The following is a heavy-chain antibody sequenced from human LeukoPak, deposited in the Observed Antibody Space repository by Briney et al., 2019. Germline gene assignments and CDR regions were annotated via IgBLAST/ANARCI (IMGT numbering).Heavy chain of an antibody. D-gene: IGHD6-19*01. J-gene: IGHJ4*02. CDR1: GYSITSGYY. CDR3: ARVRQGSGWYYFDY. Sequence: SETLSLTCTVSGYSITSGYYWGWIRQPPRKGLEWIGSIYQSGSTYYNPSLKSRVTISVDTSKNQFSLKLSSVTAADTAVYYCARVRQGSGWYYFDYWGQGTLVTVSS. V-gene: IGHV4-38-2*02. CDR2: IYQSGST.